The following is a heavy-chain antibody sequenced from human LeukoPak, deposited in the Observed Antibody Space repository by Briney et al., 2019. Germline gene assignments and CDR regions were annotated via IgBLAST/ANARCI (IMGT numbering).Heavy chain of an antibody. Sequence: SQTLSLTCAISGDSVSINSAAWNWIRQSPSRGLEWLGSTYYRSKWYNDYAVSVKSRITINPDTSKNQFSLQLNSVTPEDTAVYYCARDLEIIAAAGTVYIGVWGQGTLVTVSS. J-gene: IGHJ4*02. CDR2: TYYRSKWYN. CDR1: GDSVSINSAA. V-gene: IGHV6-1*01. CDR3: ARDLEIIAAAGTVYIGV. D-gene: IGHD6-13*01.